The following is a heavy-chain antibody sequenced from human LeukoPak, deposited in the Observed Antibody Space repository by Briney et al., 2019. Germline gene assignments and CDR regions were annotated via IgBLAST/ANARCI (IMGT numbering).Heavy chain of an antibody. V-gene: IGHV3-23*01. CDR2: ISGSGDST. D-gene: IGHD5-24*01. CDR3: ARWLQRPIDC. CDR1: GFTFSSYA. J-gene: IGHJ4*02. Sequence: GRSLRLSCAASGFTFSSYAMTWVRQAPGKGLEWVSAISGSGDSTYYLDSVKGRFTISRDNSKNTLYLQMNSLRAEDTAIYYCARWLQRPIDCWGQGTLVTVSS.